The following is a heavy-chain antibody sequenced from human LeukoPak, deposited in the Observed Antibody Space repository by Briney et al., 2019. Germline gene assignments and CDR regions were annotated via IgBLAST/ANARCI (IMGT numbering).Heavy chain of an antibody. D-gene: IGHD6-19*01. J-gene: IGHJ4*02. CDR2: IYHSGST. Sequence: PSGTLSLTCAVSGGSISSSNWWSWVRQPPGKGLEWIGEIYHSGSTNYNPSLKSRVTISVDKSKNQFSLKLSSVTAAGTAVYYCARAQEQWLVRMGLYYFDYWGQGTLVTVSS. CDR3: ARAQEQWLVRMGLYYFDY. CDR1: GGSISSSNW. V-gene: IGHV4-4*02.